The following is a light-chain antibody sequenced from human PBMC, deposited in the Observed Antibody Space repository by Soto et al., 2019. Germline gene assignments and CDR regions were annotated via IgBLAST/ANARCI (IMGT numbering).Light chain of an antibody. Sequence: DIQMTQSPSSLSASVGDRVTITCRASQSISSYLNWYQQKPVKAPKLLIYAASSLQSGVPSRFGGSGSGTDFTLTISSLQPEDFATYYCQQSYSTPRTFGQGTKLEIK. CDR1: QSISSY. CDR3: QQSYSTPRT. J-gene: IGKJ2*02. V-gene: IGKV1-39*01. CDR2: AAS.